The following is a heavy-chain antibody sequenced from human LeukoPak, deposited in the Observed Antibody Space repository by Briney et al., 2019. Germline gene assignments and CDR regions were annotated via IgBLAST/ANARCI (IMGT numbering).Heavy chain of an antibody. Sequence: PGGSLRLSCAASGFTFSNYDMSWVRQAPGKGLEWVSSISDSGGSTYYADSVKGRFTISRDNSKNTLYLQMTNLRAADTAVYYCAKDLSRAVAADWFDPWDQGSRVTVSS. CDR1: GFTFSNYD. J-gene: IGHJ5*02. CDR3: AKDLSRAVAADWFDP. V-gene: IGHV3-23*01. D-gene: IGHD6-19*01. CDR2: ISDSGGST.